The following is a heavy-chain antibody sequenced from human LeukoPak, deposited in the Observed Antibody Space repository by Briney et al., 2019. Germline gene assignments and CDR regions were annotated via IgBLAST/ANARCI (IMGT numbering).Heavy chain of an antibody. Sequence: GGSLRLSCEASGFTVSSTHMVWVRQAPGKGLEWVANIKQDGSEKYYVDSVKGRFTISRDNAKNSLYLQMNSLRAEDTAVYYCARETPPRPVYYDFWSGYDYYFDYWGQGTLVTVSS. D-gene: IGHD3-3*01. CDR1: GFTVSSTH. V-gene: IGHV3-7*01. J-gene: IGHJ4*02. CDR3: ARETPPRPVYYDFWSGYDYYFDY. CDR2: IKQDGSEK.